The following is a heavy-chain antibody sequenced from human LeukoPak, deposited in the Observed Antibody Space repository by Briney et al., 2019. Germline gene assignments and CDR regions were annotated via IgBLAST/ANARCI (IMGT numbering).Heavy chain of an antibody. CDR3: AKGVAAAGYEYFQH. V-gene: IGHV3-30-3*01. Sequence: GGSLRLSCAASGFTFSSYAMHWVRQAPGKGLEWVAVISYDGSNKYYADSVKGRFTISRDNSKNTLYLQMNSLRAEDTAVYYCAKGVAAAGYEYFQHWGQGTLVTVSS. D-gene: IGHD6-13*01. CDR2: ISYDGSNK. J-gene: IGHJ1*01. CDR1: GFTFSSYA.